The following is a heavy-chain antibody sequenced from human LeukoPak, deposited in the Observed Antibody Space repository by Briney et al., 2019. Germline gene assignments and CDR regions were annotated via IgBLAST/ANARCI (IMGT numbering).Heavy chain of an antibody. CDR2: INPSGGST. CDR3: AREITMVSYYYFYMDV. CDR1: LYTFTRYN. V-gene: IGHV1-46*01. D-gene: IGHD3-10*01. Sequence: ASVKVSCTAPLYTFTRYNMHWVRHAPRQGLEWMGIINPSGGSTSYAQKFQGRVNMTRDTSTSTVYMELSSLRSEDTAVYYCAREITMVSYYYFYMDVWGKGTTVTISS. J-gene: IGHJ6*03.